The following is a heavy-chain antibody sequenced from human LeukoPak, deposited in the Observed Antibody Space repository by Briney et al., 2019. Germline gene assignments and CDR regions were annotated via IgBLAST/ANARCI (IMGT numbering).Heavy chain of an antibody. CDR1: GGSLSGYY. J-gene: IGHJ6*03. CDR2: INHGGST. CDR3: ARHTPPVVPAATPGVYMDV. Sequence: PSETLSLTCAVYGGSLSGYYWSWIRQSPGKGLEWIGEINHGGSTNYNPSLKSRVTMSVDTSKNQFSLKLSSVTAADTAVYYCARHTPPVVPAATPGVYMDVWGKGTTVTVSS. V-gene: IGHV4-34*01. D-gene: IGHD2-2*02.